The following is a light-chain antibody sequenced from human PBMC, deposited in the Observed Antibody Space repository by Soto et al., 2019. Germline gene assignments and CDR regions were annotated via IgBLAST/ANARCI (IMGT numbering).Light chain of an antibody. Sequence: EIVLTQSPTTLSLSPGERATLSCRASQSIGNYLAWYQHKPGQPPRLLIYRASNRATGVPARFSGSGSGTGFTLPISSLEPEDFAVYYCQQRADWRTFGQGTKLEIK. V-gene: IGKV3-11*01. CDR3: QQRADWRT. CDR2: RAS. CDR1: QSIGNY. J-gene: IGKJ2*01.